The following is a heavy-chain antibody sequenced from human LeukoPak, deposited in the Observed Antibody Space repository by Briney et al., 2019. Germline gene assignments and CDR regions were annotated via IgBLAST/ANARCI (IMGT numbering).Heavy chain of an antibody. CDR1: GGSITSGGDY. V-gene: IGHV4-61*02. Sequence: SETLSLTCTVSGGSITSGGDYWSWIRQPAGKGLEWIGRIFTSGSTNYNPSLKSRVTISIDASENQFSLRLSSVTAADTAVYYCAKTTYYYDSSGPAPAYYYYMDVWGKGTTVTISS. D-gene: IGHD3-22*01. J-gene: IGHJ6*03. CDR3: AKTTYYYDSSGPAPAYYYYMDV. CDR2: IFTSGST.